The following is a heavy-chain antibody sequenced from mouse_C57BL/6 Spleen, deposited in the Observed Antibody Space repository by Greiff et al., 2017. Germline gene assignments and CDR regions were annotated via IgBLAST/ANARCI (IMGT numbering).Heavy chain of an antibody. CDR1: GYTFTSYW. Sequence: VKLQESGAELVKPGASVKLSCKASGYTFTSYWMHWVKQRPGQGLEWIGMIHPNSGSTNYNEKFKSKATLTVDKSSSTAYMQLSSLTSEDSAVYYCARNPYGYLDYWGQGTTLTVSS. V-gene: IGHV1-64*01. J-gene: IGHJ2*01. D-gene: IGHD1-1*02. CDR2: IHPNSGST. CDR3: ARNPYGYLDY.